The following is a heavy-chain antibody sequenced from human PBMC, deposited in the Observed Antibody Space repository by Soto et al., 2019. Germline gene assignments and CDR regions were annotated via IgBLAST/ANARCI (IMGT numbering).Heavy chain of an antibody. CDR2: ISGSGGST. J-gene: IGHJ5*02. CDR3: AKDRIYDFWSGLPSRKTFFDP. CDR1: RFTFSSYA. Sequence: PGGSLRLSCAASRFTFSSYAMSWARKAQGKGLEWVSAISGSGGSTYYADSVKGRFTISRDNSKNTLYLQMNSLRAEDTAVYYCAKDRIYDFWSGLPSRKTFFDPWGQGTLVTVSS. D-gene: IGHD3-3*01. V-gene: IGHV3-23*01.